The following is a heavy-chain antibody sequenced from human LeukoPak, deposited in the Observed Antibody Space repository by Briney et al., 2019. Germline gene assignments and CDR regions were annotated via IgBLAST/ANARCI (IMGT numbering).Heavy chain of an antibody. V-gene: IGHV4-4*02. D-gene: IGHD6-13*01. Sequence: SETLSLTCAVSGGSISSSNWWSWVRQPPGKGLEWIGEIYHSGSTNYNPSLKSRVTISVDTSKNQFSLKLSSVTAADTAVYYCARDPAAGTIIDYWGQGTLVTVSS. CDR2: IYHSGST. CDR3: ARDPAAGTIIDY. J-gene: IGHJ4*02. CDR1: GGSISSSNW.